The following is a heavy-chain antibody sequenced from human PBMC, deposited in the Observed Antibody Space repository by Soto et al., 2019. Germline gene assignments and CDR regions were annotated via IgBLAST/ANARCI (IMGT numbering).Heavy chain of an antibody. CDR1: GFTFSSYN. D-gene: IGHD6-13*01. CDR3: ARDRQPVGGRGGMDV. V-gene: IGHV3-48*02. CDR2: ISSGGGST. Sequence: EVQLVQSGGALVQPGGSLTLSCAASGFTFSSYNFNWXXXAPGKGLEWVAYISSGGGSTYYADSVKGRFTISRDNAKNSLFLHLSSLRDEDTAVYYCARDRQPVGGRGGMDVWGQGTTVTVSS. J-gene: IGHJ6*02.